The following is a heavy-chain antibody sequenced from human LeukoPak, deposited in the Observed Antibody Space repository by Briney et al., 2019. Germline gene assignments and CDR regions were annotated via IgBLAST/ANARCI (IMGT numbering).Heavy chain of an antibody. J-gene: IGHJ4*02. D-gene: IGHD3-22*01. CDR3: AKDRVSGDSSGYYPDY. V-gene: IGHV3-30*02. Sequence: SCKASGGTFSSYGMHWVRQAPGKGLEWVAFIRYDGSNKYYADSVKGRFTISRDNSKNTLYLQMNSLRAEDTAVYYCAKDRVSGDSSGYYPDYWGQGTLVTVSS. CDR2: IRYDGSNK. CDR1: GGTFSSYG.